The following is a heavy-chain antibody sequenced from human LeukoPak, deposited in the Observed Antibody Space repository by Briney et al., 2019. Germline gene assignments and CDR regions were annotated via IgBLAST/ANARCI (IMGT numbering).Heavy chain of an antibody. V-gene: IGHV4-59*01. CDR1: GDSLSSYY. J-gene: IGHJ6*03. CDR3: ARGLNYDFWSGPYYYYMDV. Sequence: SETLSLTCTVSGDSLSSYYLSWIRQPPGKGLEWIGYIHYSGGTNYNPSLKSRVTISVDTSKNQFSLKLSSVTAADTAVYYCARGLNYDFWSGPYYYYMDVWGKGTTVTVSS. D-gene: IGHD3-3*01. CDR2: IHYSGGT.